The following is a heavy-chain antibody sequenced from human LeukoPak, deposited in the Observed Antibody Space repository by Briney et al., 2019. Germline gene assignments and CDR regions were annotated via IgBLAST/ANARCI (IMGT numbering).Heavy chain of an antibody. J-gene: IGHJ5*02. Sequence: SQTLSLTCTVSGGSISSGSYYWSWIRQPAGKGLEWIGRIYTSGSTNYNPSLKSRVTISIDTSKNQFSLKLNSVTAADTAVYYCARVVEFSNYWFDPWGHGTLVTVSS. D-gene: IGHD1-26*01. CDR1: GGSISSGSYY. CDR3: ARVVEFSNYWFDP. V-gene: IGHV4-61*02. CDR2: IYTSGST.